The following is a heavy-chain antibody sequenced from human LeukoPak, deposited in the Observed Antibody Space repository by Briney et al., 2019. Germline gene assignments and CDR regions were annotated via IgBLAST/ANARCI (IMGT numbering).Heavy chain of an antibody. CDR3: AKVEIRYFDWLHFDY. V-gene: IGHV3-48*01. CDR1: GFTFSAYS. J-gene: IGHJ4*02. CDR2: ITRPGTTT. D-gene: IGHD3-9*01. Sequence: GESLRLSCATSGFTFSAYSMSWVRQAPGKGLEWVSHITRPGTTTYYAESVRGRFTISRDNAKNSLYLQMNSLRAEDTALYYCAKVEIRYFDWLHFDYWGQGTLVTVSA.